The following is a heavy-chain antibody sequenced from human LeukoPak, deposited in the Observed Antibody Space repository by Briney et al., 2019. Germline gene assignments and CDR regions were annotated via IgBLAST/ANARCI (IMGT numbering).Heavy chain of an antibody. CDR2: IIPIFGTA. CDR1: GYTFTSYD. J-gene: IGHJ4*02. D-gene: IGHD3-10*01. CDR3: ARSGYYGSGSYYNPLYYFDY. V-gene: IGHV1-69*05. Sequence: ASVKVSCKASGYTFTSYDINWVRQATGQGLEWMGRIIPIFGTANYAQKFQGRVTITTDESTSTAYMELSSLRSEDTAVYYCARSGYYGSGSYYNPLYYFDYWGQGTLVTVSS.